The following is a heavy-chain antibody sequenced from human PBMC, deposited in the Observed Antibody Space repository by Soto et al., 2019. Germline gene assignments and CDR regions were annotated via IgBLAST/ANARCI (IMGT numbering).Heavy chain of an antibody. CDR3: ARMYGDYGDVGFDY. Sequence: GGSLRLSCAASGFTFSSYWMSWVRQAPGKGLEWVANIKQDGSEKYYVDSVKGRFTISRDNAKNSLYLQMNSLRAEDTAVYYCARMYGDYGDVGFDYWGQGTLVTVSS. V-gene: IGHV3-7*01. CDR2: IKQDGSEK. J-gene: IGHJ4*02. D-gene: IGHD4-17*01. CDR1: GFTFSSYW.